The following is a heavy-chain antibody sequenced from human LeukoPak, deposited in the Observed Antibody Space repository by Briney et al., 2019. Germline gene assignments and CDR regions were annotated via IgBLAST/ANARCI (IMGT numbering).Heavy chain of an antibody. J-gene: IGHJ4*02. V-gene: IGHV3-30*04. CDR3: ARAMDTAMGPYFDY. D-gene: IGHD5-18*01. CDR2: TSSDGNNQ. CDR1: GFTFSGYS. Sequence: PGTSLILSCAASGFTFSGYSMHWVRQAPGKGLNWVAFTSSDGNNQYYADSVKGRFIISRGNSKNTLYLQVNSLRPEDTAVYYCARAMDTAMGPYFDYWGQGTLVTVSS.